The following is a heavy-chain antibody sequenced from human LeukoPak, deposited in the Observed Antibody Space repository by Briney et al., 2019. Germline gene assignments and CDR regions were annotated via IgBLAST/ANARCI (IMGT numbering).Heavy chain of an antibody. Sequence: GGSLRLSYATSGFTFSSYSMNWVRQAPGKGLEWVSSISSSSSYIYYADSVKGRFTISRDNAKNSLYLQMNSLRAEDTAVYYCASFYDYVWVPGYWGQGTLVTVSS. V-gene: IGHV3-21*01. D-gene: IGHD3-16*01. CDR1: GFTFSSYS. CDR3: ASFYDYVWVPGY. CDR2: ISSSSSYI. J-gene: IGHJ4*02.